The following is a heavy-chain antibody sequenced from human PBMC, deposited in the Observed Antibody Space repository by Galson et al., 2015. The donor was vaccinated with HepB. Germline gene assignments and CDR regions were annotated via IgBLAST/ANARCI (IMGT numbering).Heavy chain of an antibody. J-gene: IGHJ2*01. CDR2: ISYDGSTK. CDR3: AKDREQWLVGADWYFDL. CDR1: GFTFSSYG. Sequence: SLRLSCAASGFTFSSYGMHWVRQAPGKGLEWVAIISYDGSTKYYADSVRGRFTISRDNSKNTLYLQMNSLRVEDTAVYHRAKDREQWLVGADWYFDLWGRGTLVSVSS. D-gene: IGHD6-19*01. V-gene: IGHV3-30*18.